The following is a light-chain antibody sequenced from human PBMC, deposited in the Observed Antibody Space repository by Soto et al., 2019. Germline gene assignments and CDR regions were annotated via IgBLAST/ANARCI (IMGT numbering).Light chain of an antibody. CDR1: QSVNSN. J-gene: IGKJ1*01. V-gene: IGKV3-15*01. Sequence: EIVMTQSPATLSVSPGERATLSCRASQSVNSNLAWYQQKPGQAPRLLSYGASTRATGVPARFSGSGSGTEFSLTLSSLQSEDCALFLCQQYKNRPTFGQGTKVDIK. CDR2: GAS. CDR3: QQYKNRPT.